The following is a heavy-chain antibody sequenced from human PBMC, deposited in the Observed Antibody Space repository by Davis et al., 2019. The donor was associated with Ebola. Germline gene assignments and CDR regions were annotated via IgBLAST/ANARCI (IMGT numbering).Heavy chain of an antibody. CDR1: GFTFSSYS. CDR3: ARARPHYRPDY. Sequence: GESLKISCAASGFTFSSYSMNWVRQAPGKGLEWVSSISSSSYIYYADSVKGRFTISRDNAKNSLYLQMNSLRAEDTAVYYCARARPHYRPDYWGQGTLVTVSS. CDR2: ISSSSYI. J-gene: IGHJ4*02. D-gene: IGHD4-11*01. V-gene: IGHV3-21*01.